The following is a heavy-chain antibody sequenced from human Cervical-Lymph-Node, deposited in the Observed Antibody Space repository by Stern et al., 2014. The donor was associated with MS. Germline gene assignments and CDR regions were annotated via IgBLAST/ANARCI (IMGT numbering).Heavy chain of an antibody. CDR3: ARSNYYESSAYDY. V-gene: IGHV2-5*02. Sequence: QVTLKESGPTLVKPTQTLTLTCTFSGFSISTSGLGVGWIRQPPGKALEGLALIYWDDDKHYSPSLKSRLTITKDTSKSQVVLTMTSMDPVDTATYYCARSNYYESSAYDYWGQGTLVTVSS. J-gene: IGHJ4*02. CDR1: GFSISTSGLG. D-gene: IGHD3-22*01. CDR2: IYWDDDK.